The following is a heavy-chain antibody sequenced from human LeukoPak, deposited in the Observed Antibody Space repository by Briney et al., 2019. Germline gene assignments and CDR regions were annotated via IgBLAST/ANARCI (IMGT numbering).Heavy chain of an antibody. CDR3: ARRRQKYYYDSSGFDY. CDR1: GYTFTSYY. J-gene: IGHJ4*02. Sequence: ASVKVSCKASGYTFTSYYMHWVRQAPGQGLERMGIINPSGGSTSYAQKFQGRVTMTRDTSTSTVYMELSSLRSEDTAVYYCARRRQKYYYDSSGFDYWGQGTLVTVSS. D-gene: IGHD3-22*01. CDR2: INPSGGST. V-gene: IGHV1-46*01.